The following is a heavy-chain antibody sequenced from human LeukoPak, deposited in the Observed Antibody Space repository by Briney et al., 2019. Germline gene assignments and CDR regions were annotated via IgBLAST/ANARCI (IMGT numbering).Heavy chain of an antibody. CDR2: INPNSGGT. D-gene: IGHD3-10*01. J-gene: IGHJ4*02. CDR3: ARWDGSGRPKTGDFDY. Sequence: ASVKVSCKASGYTFTGYYMHWVRQAPGQGLEWMGWINPNSGGTNYAQKFQGRVTMTRDTSISTAYMELSRLRSDDTAVYYCARWDGSGRPKTGDFDYWGQGTLVTVSS. CDR1: GYTFTGYY. V-gene: IGHV1-2*02.